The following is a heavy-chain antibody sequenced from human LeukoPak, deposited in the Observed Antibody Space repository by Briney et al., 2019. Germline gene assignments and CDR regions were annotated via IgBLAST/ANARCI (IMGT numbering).Heavy chain of an antibody. CDR1: GFTFSTYW. CDR2: INQDGSEK. V-gene: IGHV3-7*03. D-gene: IGHD6-19*01. CDR3: AKSKWKWATVAGNFDY. Sequence: PGGSLRLSCAASGFTFSTYWMTWVRQAPGKGLECVANINQDGSEKYYVDSVKGRFTISRDNAKNSLYLQMNSLRAEDTAVYYCAKSKWKWATVAGNFDYWGQGTLVTVSS. J-gene: IGHJ4*02.